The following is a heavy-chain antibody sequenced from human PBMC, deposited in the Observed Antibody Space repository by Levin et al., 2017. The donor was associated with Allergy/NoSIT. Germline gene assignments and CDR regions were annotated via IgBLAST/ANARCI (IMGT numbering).Heavy chain of an antibody. V-gene: IGHV2-5*02. CDR3: ARAGTRGAFDF. D-gene: IGHD3-10*01. CDR1: GFSLTPTGVG. Sequence: SGPTLVKPTQTLTLTCTFSGFSLTPTGVGVAWIRQPPGKALEWLVLIYWDDEKRYSPSLRSRLTITKDASKNQVVLTMTNMDPVDPAPYYCARAGTRGAFDFWGQGTMVTVSS. J-gene: IGHJ3*01. CDR2: IYWDDEK.